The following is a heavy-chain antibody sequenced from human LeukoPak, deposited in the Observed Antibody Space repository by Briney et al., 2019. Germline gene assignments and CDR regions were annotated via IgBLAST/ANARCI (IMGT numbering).Heavy chain of an antibody. D-gene: IGHD3-10*01. J-gene: IGHJ3*02. Sequence: GESLKISCKGSGYSFTSYWISWVRQMPGKGLEWMGIIYPGDSDTRYSPSFQGQVTISADKSISTAYLQWSSLKASDSAMYYCATNTMFRGIHAFDIWGQGTMVTVSS. V-gene: IGHV5-51*01. CDR3: ATNTMFRGIHAFDI. CDR2: IYPGDSDT. CDR1: GYSFTSYW.